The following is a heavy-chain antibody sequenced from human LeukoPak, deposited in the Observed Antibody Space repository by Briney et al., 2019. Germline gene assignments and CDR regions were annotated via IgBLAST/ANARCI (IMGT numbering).Heavy chain of an antibody. J-gene: IGHJ5*02. V-gene: IGHV1-69*05. Sequence: SVKVSCKASGGTFSSYAISWVRQAPGQGLEWMGGIIPIFGTANYAQKFQGRVTITTDESTSTAYMELSNLRSEDTAVYYCARDRLFSYYDYVWGSENWFDPWGQGTLVTVSS. CDR3: ARDRLFSYYDYVWGSENWFDP. CDR1: GGTFSSYA. CDR2: IIPIFGTA. D-gene: IGHD3-16*01.